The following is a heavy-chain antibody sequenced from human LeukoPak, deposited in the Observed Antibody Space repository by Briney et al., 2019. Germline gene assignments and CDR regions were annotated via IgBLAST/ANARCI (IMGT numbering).Heavy chain of an antibody. CDR3: ARMAFDI. Sequence: PGGSLRLSCAAFGFTFSNYWMHWVRQAPGKGLMWVSRINSDGSSTSYADSVKGRFTISRDNARNTLYLQMNSLRVEDAAVYYCARMAFDIWGQGTMVTVSS. CDR1: GFTFSNYW. CDR2: INSDGSST. J-gene: IGHJ3*02. V-gene: IGHV3-74*01.